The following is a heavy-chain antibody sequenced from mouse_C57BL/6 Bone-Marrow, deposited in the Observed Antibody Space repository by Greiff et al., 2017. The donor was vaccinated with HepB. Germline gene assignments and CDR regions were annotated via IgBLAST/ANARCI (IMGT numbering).Heavy chain of an antibody. V-gene: IGHV3-6*01. J-gene: IGHJ3*01. D-gene: IGHD2-12*01. CDR2: ISYDGSN. CDR1: GYSITSGYY. Sequence: EVKLLESGPGLVKPSQSLSLTCSVTGYSITSGYYWNWIRQFPGNKLEWMGYISYDGSNNYNPSLKNRISITRDTSKNQFFLKLNSVTTEDTATYYCARDYDRAWFAYWGQGTLVTVSA. CDR3: ARDYDRAWFAY.